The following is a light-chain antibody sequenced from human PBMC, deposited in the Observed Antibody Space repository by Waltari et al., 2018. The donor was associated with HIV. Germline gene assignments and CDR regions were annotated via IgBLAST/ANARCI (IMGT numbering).Light chain of an antibody. V-gene: IGKV1-17*01. Sequence: DIQMTQSPSSLSASVGDRVTITSRASQGTTNKLGWFQKKPGKAPKRLIFAASRLQGWVPSRFSGSRSGTEFTHTVSSLQPEDCATYGCLQYKSFPRTFGQGTKVEIK. CDR2: AAS. CDR3: LQYKSFPRT. CDR1: QGTTNK. J-gene: IGKJ1*01.